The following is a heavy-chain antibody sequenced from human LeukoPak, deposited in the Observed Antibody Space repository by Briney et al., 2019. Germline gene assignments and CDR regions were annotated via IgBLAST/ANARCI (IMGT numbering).Heavy chain of an antibody. CDR3: ARGAGDYDGKDY. J-gene: IGHJ4*02. D-gene: IGHD4-17*01. CDR2: INPRIGDT. Sequence: ASVKVSCKASGYTFTGFYIHWVRQAPGQGLEWMGRINPRIGDTNSARTFQGRVTMTRDTSISTAYMDLNRLTSDDTAVYYCARGAGDYDGKDYGAQGPLVTVS. V-gene: IGHV1-2*06. CDR1: GYTFTGFY.